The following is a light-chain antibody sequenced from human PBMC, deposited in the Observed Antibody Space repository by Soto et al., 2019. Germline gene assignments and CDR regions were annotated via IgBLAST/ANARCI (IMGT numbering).Light chain of an antibody. CDR3: NSCTTSTTPYV. CDR2: EVS. J-gene: IGLJ1*01. Sequence: QSALTQPASVSGSPGQSITISCTGTSSDIGDYNSVSWYQQHPGKAPKLIIYEVSHRPSGVSNRFSGSKSGNTASLTISGLQADDEADDYCNSCTTSTTPYVFGTGTKLTVL. CDR1: SSDIGDYNS. V-gene: IGLV2-14*03.